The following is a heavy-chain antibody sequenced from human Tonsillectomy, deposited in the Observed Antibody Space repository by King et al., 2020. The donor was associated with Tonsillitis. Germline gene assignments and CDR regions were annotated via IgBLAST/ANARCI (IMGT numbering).Heavy chain of an antibody. Sequence: QLVQSGAEVKKPGASVKVSCKASGYTFTGYYIHWVRQAPGQGLEWMGWINPNNGGTNSAQKFQGRVTMTRDTSISTAYMELRNLRSGDTAVYYCARDHSGVRIFEWLLSPDWFEPWGQGTLVTVSS. J-gene: IGHJ5*02. CDR2: INPNNGGT. CDR1: GYTFTGYY. V-gene: IGHV1-2*02. D-gene: IGHD3-3*01. CDR3: ARDHSGVRIFEWLLSPDWFEP.